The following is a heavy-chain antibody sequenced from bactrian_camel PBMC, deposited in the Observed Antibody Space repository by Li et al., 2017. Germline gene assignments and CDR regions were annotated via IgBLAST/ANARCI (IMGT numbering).Heavy chain of an antibody. V-gene: IGHV3S53*01. J-gene: IGHJ6*01. Sequence: QVQLVESGGGSVQAGGNLSLSCTPSTSQFTAPDMAWYRQAPGNEREGVAAIDRNGSTRYADSVSGRFTISKDNAKSTLYLQMNSLKTEDTARYYCAKATLAGGVYGGNWYASLHFGNWGQGTQVTVS. D-gene: IGHD6*01. CDR2: IDRNGST. CDR3: AKATLAGGVYGGNWYASLHFGN. CDR1: TSQFTAPD.